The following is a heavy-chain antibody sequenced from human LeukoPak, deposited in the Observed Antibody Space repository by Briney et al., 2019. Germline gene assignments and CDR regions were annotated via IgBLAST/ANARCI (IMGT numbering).Heavy chain of an antibody. CDR1: GFTFSSYS. V-gene: IGHV3-21*01. D-gene: IGHD2-15*01. J-gene: IGHJ4*02. Sequence: PGGSLRLSCAASGFTFSSYSMNWVRQAPGKGLEWVSSISSSSSYIYYADSVKGRFTISRDNAKNSLYLQMNSLRAEDTAVYYCASGNLESRYAQVNYFDYWGQGTLLTVSS. CDR2: ISSSSSYI. CDR3: ASGNLESRYAQVNYFDY.